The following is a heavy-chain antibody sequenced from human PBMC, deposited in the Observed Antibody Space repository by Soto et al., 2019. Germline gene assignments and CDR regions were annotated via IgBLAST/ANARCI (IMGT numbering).Heavy chain of an antibody. D-gene: IGHD2-15*01. CDR3: ARGHKCDCSGGSCYGKFDY. J-gene: IGHJ4*02. CDR2: INHSGST. CDR1: GGSFSGYY. Sequence: SETLSLTCAVYGGSFSGYYWSWIRQPPGKGLEWIGEINHSGSTNYNPSLKSRVTISVDTSKNQFSLKLSSVTAADTAVYYCARGHKCDCSGGSCYGKFDYWGQGTLVTVSS. V-gene: IGHV4-34*01.